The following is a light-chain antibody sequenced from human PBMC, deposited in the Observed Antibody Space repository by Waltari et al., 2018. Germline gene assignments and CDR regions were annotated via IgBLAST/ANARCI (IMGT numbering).Light chain of an antibody. J-gene: IGLJ3*02. CDR1: SSNIGSNY. Sequence: QSVLTQPPSASGTPGQRVTISCSGSSSNIGSNYVYWYQQLPGTAPKLLIYRNNQRPSGVPDRFSGSKSGPSASLAISGLRSEDEADYYWAAWDDSLSVGLFGGGTKLTVL. V-gene: IGLV1-47*01. CDR3: AAWDDSLSVGL. CDR2: RNN.